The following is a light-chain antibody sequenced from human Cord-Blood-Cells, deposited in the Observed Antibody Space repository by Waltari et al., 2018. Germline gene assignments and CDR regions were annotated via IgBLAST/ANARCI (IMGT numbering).Light chain of an antibody. V-gene: IGKV1-5*01. CDR2: DAS. CDR1: RSIRSW. Sequence: DIHMTQYPSTLPASVGERVTSTCRPSRSIRSWLAWYQQKPGKAPKLLIYDASSLESGVPSRFSGSGAGTEFTLTISSLQPDDFATYYCQQYNSYPWTFGQGTKVEIK. J-gene: IGKJ1*01. CDR3: QQYNSYPWT.